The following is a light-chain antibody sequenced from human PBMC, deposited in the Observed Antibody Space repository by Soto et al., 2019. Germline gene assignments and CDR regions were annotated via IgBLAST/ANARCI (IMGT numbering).Light chain of an antibody. CDR2: DAS. CDR1: QSFSSY. J-gene: IGKJ2*01. Sequence: EIVLTQSPATLSLSPGERATLSCRASQSFSSYLAWYQQKPGQAPRLLIYDASNRATGIPARFSGSGSGTDFTLTSSRLEPEDCAVYYCQQRSNWLGTFGQGTKLEIK. CDR3: QQRSNWLGT. V-gene: IGKV3-11*01.